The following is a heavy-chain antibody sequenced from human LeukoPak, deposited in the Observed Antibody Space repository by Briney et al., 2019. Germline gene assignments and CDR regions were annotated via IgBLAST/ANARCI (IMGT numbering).Heavy chain of an antibody. D-gene: IGHD3-3*01. J-gene: IGHJ3*02. CDR2: ISYDGSNK. CDR3: ARDSTIFGVVSYDAFDI. V-gene: IGHV3-30-3*01. Sequence: GGSLRLSCAASGFTFSSYAMHWVRQAPGKGLEWVAVISYDGSNKYYADSVKGRFTISRDNSKNTLYLQMNSLRAEDTAVYYCARDSTIFGVVSYDAFDIWGQGTMVTVSS. CDR1: GFTFSSYA.